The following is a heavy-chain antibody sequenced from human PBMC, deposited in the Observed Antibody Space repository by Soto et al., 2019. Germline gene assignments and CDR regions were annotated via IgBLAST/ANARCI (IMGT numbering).Heavy chain of an antibody. Sequence: QVQLVQSGAEVKKPGASVKVSCKASGYTFTSYGISWVRQAPGQGLEWMGWISAYNGNTNYAQKLQGRVTMTTDTSTSTAYMERRSLRSDDTAVYYCARDGALGENYYSYGMDVWGQGTTVTVSS. V-gene: IGHV1-18*01. J-gene: IGHJ6*02. D-gene: IGHD3-16*01. CDR1: GYTFTSYG. CDR2: ISAYNGNT. CDR3: ARDGALGENYYSYGMDV.